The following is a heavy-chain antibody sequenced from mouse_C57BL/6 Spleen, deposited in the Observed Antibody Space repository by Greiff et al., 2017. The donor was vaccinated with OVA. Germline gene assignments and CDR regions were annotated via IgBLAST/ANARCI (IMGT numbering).Heavy chain of an antibody. V-gene: IGHV5-4*01. Sequence: EVKLMESGGGLVKPGGSLKLSCAASGFTFSSYAMSWVRQTPEKRLEWVATISDGGSYTYYPDNVKGRFTISRDNAKNNLYLQMSHLKSEDTAMYYCARECGNYGYYFDYWGQGTTLTVSS. CDR3: ARECGNYGYYFDY. D-gene: IGHD2-1*01. CDR1: GFTFSSYA. J-gene: IGHJ2*01. CDR2: ISDGGSYT.